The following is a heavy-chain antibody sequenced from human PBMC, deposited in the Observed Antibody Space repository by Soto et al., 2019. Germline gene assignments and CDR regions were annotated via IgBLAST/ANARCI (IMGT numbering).Heavy chain of an antibody. CDR2: MDPNSGNT. CDR3: ARGFITIPNNYYYLMDF. Sequence: ASVKVSCKASGYTFTSYDINWVRQATGQGLEWMGWMDPNSGNTGYAQKFQGRVTMTRNTSISTAYMELSSLRSEDTAVYYCARGFITIPNNYYYLMDFWGKRTSDTGSS. J-gene: IGHJ6*03. CDR1: GYTFTSYD. V-gene: IGHV1-8*01. D-gene: IGHD3-9*01.